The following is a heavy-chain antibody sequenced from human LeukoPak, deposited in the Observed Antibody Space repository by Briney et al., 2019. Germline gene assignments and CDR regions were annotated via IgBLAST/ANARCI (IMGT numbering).Heavy chain of an antibody. D-gene: IGHD4-23*01. CDR2: INSDGSSA. V-gene: IGHV3-74*01. Sequence: PGGSLRLSCAVSGFTFSSYWMQWVRQAPGKGLVWVSRINSDGSSASYADSVKGRFTISRDNAKNTLFLQMNSLRAEDTAVYYCARHLTYGGWNSWGQGTLVTVSS. J-gene: IGHJ4*02. CDR3: ARHLTYGGWNS. CDR1: GFTFSSYW.